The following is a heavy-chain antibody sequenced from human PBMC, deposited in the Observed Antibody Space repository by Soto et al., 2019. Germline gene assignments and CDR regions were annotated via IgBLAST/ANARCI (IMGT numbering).Heavy chain of an antibody. CDR1: GFDFGDYY. V-gene: IGHV3-11*01. D-gene: IGHD6-13*01. Sequence: SLRLSCTGSGFDFGDYYMSWIRQAPGKGLEWVSYIDSGDGTTYYTDSVKGRFTISRDNAKKTVYPQMSSLRVEDTALYYCVRPYYSSSWFPFDRWGQGTLVTVSS. CDR2: IDSGDGTT. CDR3: VRPYYSSSWFPFDR. J-gene: IGHJ4*02.